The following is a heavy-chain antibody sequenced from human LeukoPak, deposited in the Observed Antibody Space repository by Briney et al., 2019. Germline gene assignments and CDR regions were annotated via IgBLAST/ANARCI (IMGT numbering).Heavy chain of an antibody. CDR3: ASAVDYYYDSSGFRY. CDR1: GGSISSYY. CDR2: IFHGRT. V-gene: IGHV4-59*06. J-gene: IGHJ4*02. Sequence: SETLSLTCTVSGGSISSYYWSWIRQPPGEGLEWIGYIFHGRTFYSPSLKSRAAISVDTSKNQFTLRLTSVTAADTAVYFCASAVDYYYDSSGFRYWGQGTLVPVSS. D-gene: IGHD3-22*01.